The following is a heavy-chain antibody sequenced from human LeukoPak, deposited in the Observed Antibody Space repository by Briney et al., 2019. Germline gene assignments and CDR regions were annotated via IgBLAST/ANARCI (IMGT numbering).Heavy chain of an antibody. J-gene: IGHJ4*02. Sequence: GGSLRLSCAASGFTFSGSAMHWVRQAPGKGLEWVANIKQDGSDKYYVGSVKGRFTISRDNAKNSLYLQMNSLRAEDTAVYYCARDGGADCYYDNWGLGTLVTVSS. CDR1: GFTFSGSA. V-gene: IGHV3-7*03. CDR3: ARDGGADCYYDN. D-gene: IGHD2-21*02. CDR2: IKQDGSDK.